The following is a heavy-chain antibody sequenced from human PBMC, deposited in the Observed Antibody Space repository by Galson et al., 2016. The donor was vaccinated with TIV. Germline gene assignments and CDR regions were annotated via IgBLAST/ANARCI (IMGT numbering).Heavy chain of an antibody. CDR2: IKSKNDGGTA. CDR1: GFTLSNAW. J-gene: IGHJ6*02. V-gene: IGHV3-15*01. CDR3: STPPYCGGDCWHYYYEAVDV. Sequence: AASGFTLSNAWMSWVRQAPGKGLEWVGRIKSKNDGGTADYAAPVKGRFFISRDDSTNTLSLEMNGLKTEDAGVYYCSTPPYCGGDCWHYYYEAVDVWGQGTTVTVS. D-gene: IGHD2-21*02.